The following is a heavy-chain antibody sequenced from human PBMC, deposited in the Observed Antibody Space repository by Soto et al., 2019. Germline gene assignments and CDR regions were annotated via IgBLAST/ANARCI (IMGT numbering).Heavy chain of an antibody. J-gene: IGHJ4*02. CDR2: INSDGSTT. CDR3: TRGGPLVGAPRGTDY. V-gene: IGHV3-74*01. D-gene: IGHD1-26*01. CDR1: GFTFSSYW. Sequence: GGSLRLSCAASGFTFSSYWMHWVRQPPGKGLVWVSRINSDGSTTTYADSVKGRFTISRDNARNTLYLQMNSLRADDTAVYYCTRGGPLVGAPRGTDYWGQGTLVTVSS.